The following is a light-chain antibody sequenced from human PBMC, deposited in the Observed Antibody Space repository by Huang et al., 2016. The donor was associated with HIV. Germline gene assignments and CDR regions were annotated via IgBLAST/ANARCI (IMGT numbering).Light chain of an antibody. J-gene: IGKJ4*01. CDR3: QQYNDWPPLT. CDR1: QRVNSD. CDR2: GAS. Sequence: EIEMTQSPVTLSVSPGQRATRSCRASQRVNSDLAWYQQKPGQATRLLIDGASTRATGIQAKCKATGSGTEFSLSINNLQSDDFAVYYCQQYNDWPPLTFGGGTKVEI. V-gene: IGKV3-15*01.